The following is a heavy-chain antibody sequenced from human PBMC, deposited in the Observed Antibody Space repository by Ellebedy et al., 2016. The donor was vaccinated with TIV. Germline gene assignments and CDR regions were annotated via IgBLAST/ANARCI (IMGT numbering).Heavy chain of an antibody. CDR1: GGTFSSYA. V-gene: IGHV1-46*01. CDR3: ARGGGITGTTFDY. J-gene: IGHJ4*02. Sequence: ASVKVSCKASGGTFSSYAISWVRQAPGQGLEWMGWINPSGGSTSYAQKFQGRVTMTRDTSTSTAYMELSRLRSDDTAVYYCARGGGITGTTFDYWGQGIPVTVSS. CDR2: INPSGGST. D-gene: IGHD1-7*01.